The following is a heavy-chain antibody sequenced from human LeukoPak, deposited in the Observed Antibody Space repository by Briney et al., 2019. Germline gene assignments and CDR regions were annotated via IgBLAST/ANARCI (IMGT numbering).Heavy chain of an antibody. Sequence: ASVKVSCKASGYTFTSYYMHWVRQAPGQGLEWMGWISAYNGNTNYAQKLQGRVTMTTDTSTSTAYMELRSLRSDDTAVYYCARARRDDFWSGYYAHWGQGTLVTVSS. J-gene: IGHJ4*02. CDR3: ARARRDDFWSGYYAH. V-gene: IGHV1-18*04. D-gene: IGHD3-3*01. CDR1: GYTFTSYY. CDR2: ISAYNGNT.